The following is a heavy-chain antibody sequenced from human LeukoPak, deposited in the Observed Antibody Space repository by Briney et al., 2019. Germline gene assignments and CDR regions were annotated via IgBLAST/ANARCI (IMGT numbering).Heavy chain of an antibody. J-gene: IGHJ4*02. CDR3: AKTQAASGSTGFDY. D-gene: IGHD2-15*01. CDR1: GFTFSTYA. V-gene: IGHV3-23*01. Sequence: GGSLRLSCAASGFTFSTYAMAWVRQAPGKGLEWVSLISGSGGSTYYADSVKGRFTISRDNSKNTLYVEMNSLRAEDTAVSYCAKTQAASGSTGFDYWGPGTLRTVSS. CDR2: ISGSGGST.